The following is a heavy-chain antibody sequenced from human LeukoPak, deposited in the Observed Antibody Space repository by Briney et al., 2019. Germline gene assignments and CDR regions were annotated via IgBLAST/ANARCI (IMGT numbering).Heavy chain of an antibody. CDR3: AKDRRDGYSYGSRYFDY. J-gene: IGHJ4*02. CDR1: GFAFSSYA. CDR2: VSGSGGST. V-gene: IGHV3-23*01. Sequence: GGSLRLSCAASGFAFSSYAMSWVRQAPGKGVEWVSAVSGSGGSTYYADSVKGRLTISRDNSKNTLYLQMNSLRAEATAVYYCAKDRRDGYSYGSRYFDYWGQGTLVTVSS. D-gene: IGHD5-18*01.